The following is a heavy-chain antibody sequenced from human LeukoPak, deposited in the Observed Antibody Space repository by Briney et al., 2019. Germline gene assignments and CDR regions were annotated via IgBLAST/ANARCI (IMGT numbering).Heavy chain of an antibody. D-gene: IGHD4-17*01. CDR3: ARDMYGDYVYFDY. Sequence: PGGSLRLSCAASGFTFSSYSMNWVRQAPGKGLEWVSSTSSSSSYIYYADSVKGRFTISRDNAKNSLYLQMNSLRAEDTAVYYCARDMYGDYVYFDYWGQGTLVTVSS. J-gene: IGHJ4*02. CDR1: GFTFSSYS. CDR2: TSSSSSYI. V-gene: IGHV3-21*01.